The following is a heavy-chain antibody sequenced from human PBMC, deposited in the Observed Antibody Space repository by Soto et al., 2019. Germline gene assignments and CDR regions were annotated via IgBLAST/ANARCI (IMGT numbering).Heavy chain of an antibody. J-gene: IGHJ4*02. V-gene: IGHV4-38-2*02. CDR2: FYHSGST. CDR1: GYSIISDYY. Sequence: PSETLSLTCTVSGYSIISDYYWGWIRQPPGNGLEWIGSFYHSGSTHYNPSLKSRVTISVDTSKNQFSLKLTSVTAADTAVYFCARVPAYWGQGILVTVSS. CDR3: ARVPAY.